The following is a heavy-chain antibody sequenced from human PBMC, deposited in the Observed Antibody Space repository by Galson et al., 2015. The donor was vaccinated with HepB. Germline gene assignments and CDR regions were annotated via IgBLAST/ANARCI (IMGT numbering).Heavy chain of an antibody. Sequence: SVKVSCKASGFTFTSSAMQWVRQTRGQRLEWIGWIVVGRGNTNYAQNFQERVTITRDMSTDTAYMELSSLRSEDTAVYYCAAIGAISNVGGKAFDIWGQGTMVTVSS. CDR3: AAIGAISNVGGKAFDI. D-gene: IGHD3-10*02. J-gene: IGHJ3*02. CDR2: IVVGRGNT. CDR1: GFTFTSSA. V-gene: IGHV1-58*02.